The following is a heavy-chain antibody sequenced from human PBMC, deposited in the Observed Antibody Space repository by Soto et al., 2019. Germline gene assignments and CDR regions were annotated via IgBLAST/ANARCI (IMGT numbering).Heavy chain of an antibody. J-gene: IGHJ4*02. V-gene: IGHV1-2*02. CDR1: GYTFTGYY. CDR3: ATVPYYDILTGQTYYFDY. CDR2: INPNRGGT. Sequence: ASVKVSCKASGYTFTGYYMHWVRQAPGQGLEWMGWINPNRGGTNYAQKFQGRVTMTRDTSISTAYMELSRLRSDDTAVYYCATVPYYDILTGQTYYFDYWGQGTLVTVSS. D-gene: IGHD3-9*01.